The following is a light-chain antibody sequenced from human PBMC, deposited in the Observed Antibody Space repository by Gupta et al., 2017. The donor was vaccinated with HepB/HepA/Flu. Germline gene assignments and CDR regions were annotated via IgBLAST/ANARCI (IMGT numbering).Light chain of an antibody. CDR2: KVS. V-gene: IGKV2-30*02. Sequence: EVVMTQSPLSLPVTLGQSASISCKSSQSLGHTDGNIFLNWFHQRPGQSPRRLIYKVSNRDSGVTDRFSGSGVDTDFTLNSSRGEAEDVGVYYGNQGTFLRSFGQGTKVEI. CDR3: NQGTFLRS. J-gene: IGKJ1*01. CDR1: QSLGHTDGNIF.